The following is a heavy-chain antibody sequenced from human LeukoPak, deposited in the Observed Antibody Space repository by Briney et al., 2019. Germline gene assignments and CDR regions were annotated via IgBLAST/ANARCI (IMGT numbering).Heavy chain of an antibody. V-gene: IGHV3-30*02. CDR1: GFTFSSYG. CDR2: IRFDGSGS. CDR3: AKDSSSWGPDY. D-gene: IGHD6-13*01. Sequence: GGSLRLSCAASGFTFSSYGMHWVRQAPGKGLEWVAFIRFDGSGSYYTDSVKGRFTISRDNSKNTLYLQMNSLRPEDTAVYYCAKDSSSWGPDYWGQGSLVTVSS. J-gene: IGHJ4*02.